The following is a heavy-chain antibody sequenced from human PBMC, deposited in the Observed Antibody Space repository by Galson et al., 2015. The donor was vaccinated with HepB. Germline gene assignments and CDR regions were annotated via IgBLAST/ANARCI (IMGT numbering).Heavy chain of an antibody. CDR1: GYTLTELS. V-gene: IGHV1-24*01. Sequence: SVKVSCKVSGYTLTELSMHWVRQAPGKGLEWMGGFDPEDGETIYAQKFQGRVTMTEDTSTDTAYMELSSLRSEDTAVYYCATSASEMVRGGGWFDPWGQGTLVTVSS. CDR2: FDPEDGET. D-gene: IGHD3-10*01. CDR3: ATSASEMVRGGGWFDP. J-gene: IGHJ5*02.